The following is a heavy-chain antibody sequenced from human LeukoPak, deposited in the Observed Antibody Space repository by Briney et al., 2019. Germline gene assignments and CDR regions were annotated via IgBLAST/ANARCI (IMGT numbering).Heavy chain of an antibody. Sequence: ASVKVSCKASGYTFTSYGISRVRQAPGQGLEWMGWISAYNGNTNYAQKLQGRVTMTTDTSTSTAYMELRSLRSDDTAVYYCARDRRSTSRTLDYYYGMDVWGQGTTVTVSS. J-gene: IGHJ6*02. CDR3: ARDRRSTSRTLDYYYGMDV. CDR2: ISAYNGNT. CDR1: GYTFTSYG. V-gene: IGHV1-18*01. D-gene: IGHD2-2*01.